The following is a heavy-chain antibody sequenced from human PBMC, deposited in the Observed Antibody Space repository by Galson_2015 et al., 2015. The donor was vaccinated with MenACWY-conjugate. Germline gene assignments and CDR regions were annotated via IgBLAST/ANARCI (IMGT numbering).Heavy chain of an antibody. V-gene: IGHV3-23*01. CDR2: ISSFGSTT. J-gene: IGHJ4*02. CDR3: ARVPRRTYDSRGYYFDS. D-gene: IGHD3-22*01. Sequence: NWVRQTPGKGLEWISSISSFGSTTYYADSVRGRFTISRVDSQNTLFLQMDSLRAEDSAVYYCARVPRRTYDSRGYYFDSWGQGTLVTVSS.